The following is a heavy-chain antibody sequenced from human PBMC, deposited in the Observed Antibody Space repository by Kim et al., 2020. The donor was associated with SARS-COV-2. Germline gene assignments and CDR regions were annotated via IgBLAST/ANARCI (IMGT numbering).Heavy chain of an antibody. Sequence: GESLKISCKGSGYRFTSSWIGWVRQMPGKGLEWMGIIYPGDSDTRYSPSFQGQVTISADKSISTAYLQWSRLKASDSAIYYCARGGLGSVNEFDYWGQGTLVTVSS. CDR2: IYPGDSDT. CDR3: ARGGLGSVNEFDY. V-gene: IGHV5-51*01. J-gene: IGHJ4*02. CDR1: GYRFTSSW. D-gene: IGHD1-1*01.